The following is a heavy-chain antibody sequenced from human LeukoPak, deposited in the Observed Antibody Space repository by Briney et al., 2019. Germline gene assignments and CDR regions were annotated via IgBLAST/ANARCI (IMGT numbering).Heavy chain of an antibody. Sequence: GGSLRLSCAASGSTFSSYGMHWVRQAPGKGLEWVAVISYDGSNKYYADSVKGRFTISRDNSKNTLYLQMNSLRAEDTAVYYCARPSITMIVVDRETEDAFDIWGQGTMVTVSS. V-gene: IGHV3-30*03. CDR2: ISYDGSNK. CDR1: GSTFSSYG. J-gene: IGHJ3*02. CDR3: ARPSITMIVVDRETEDAFDI. D-gene: IGHD3-22*01.